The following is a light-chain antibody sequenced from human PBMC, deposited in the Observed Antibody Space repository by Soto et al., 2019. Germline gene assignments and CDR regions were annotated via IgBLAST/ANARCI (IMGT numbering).Light chain of an antibody. CDR2: SNN. V-gene: IGLV1-44*01. J-gene: IGLJ1*01. CDR3: FSFTSTNTHV. Sequence: QSVLTQPPSASGTPGQRVTISCAGTSSSFRTNAVIWYQQLPGSAPKLLMYSNNQRPSGVPDRFSGSKSGTSASLAISGLQSEDAADYYCFSFTSTNTHVFGSGTKVTVL. CDR1: SSSFRTNA.